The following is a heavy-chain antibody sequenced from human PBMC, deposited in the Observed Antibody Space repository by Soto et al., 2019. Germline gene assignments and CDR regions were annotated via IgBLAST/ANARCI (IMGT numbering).Heavy chain of an antibody. CDR3: AKDTAGEMATEPDY. CDR2: ISYDGSNK. D-gene: IGHD5-12*01. V-gene: IGHV3-30*18. Sequence: QPGGSLRLSCAASGFTFSSYGMHWVRQAPGKGLEWVAVISYDGSNKYYADSVKGRFTISRDNSKNTLYLQMNSLRAEDTAVYYCAKDTAGEMATEPDYWGQGTLVTVSS. CDR1: GFTFSSYG. J-gene: IGHJ4*02.